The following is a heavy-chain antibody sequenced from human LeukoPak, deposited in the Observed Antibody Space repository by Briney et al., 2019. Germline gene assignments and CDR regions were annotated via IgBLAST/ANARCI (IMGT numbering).Heavy chain of an antibody. CDR3: ARGPSHGGKYSGFFDY. V-gene: IGHV4-34*01. J-gene: IGHJ4*02. Sequence: SETLSLTCAVYGESFSGFYWSGIRRPPGKGLEWIGEINHSGTTNYSPSLKSRVIISTDTSKNQFSVRLMSVTASDTAVYYCARGPSHGGKYSGFFDYWRQGTLVAVSS. CDR1: GESFSGFY. CDR2: INHSGTT. D-gene: IGHD5-12*01.